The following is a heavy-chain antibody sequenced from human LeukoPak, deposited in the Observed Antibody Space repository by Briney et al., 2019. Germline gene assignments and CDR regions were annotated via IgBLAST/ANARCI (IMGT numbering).Heavy chain of an antibody. Sequence: SETLSLTCAVYGGSFSGYYWSWIRQPPGKGLEWIGEINHSGSTNYNPSLKSRVTISVDTSKNQFSLKLSSVTAADTAVYFCARGGGYLVATNYYFDYWGQGTLVTVSS. CDR1: GGSFSGYY. J-gene: IGHJ4*02. V-gene: IGHV4-34*01. CDR3: ARGGGYLVATNYYFDY. D-gene: IGHD5-12*01. CDR2: INHSGST.